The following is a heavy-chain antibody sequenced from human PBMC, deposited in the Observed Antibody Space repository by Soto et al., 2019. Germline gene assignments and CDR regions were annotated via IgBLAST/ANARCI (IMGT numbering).Heavy chain of an antibody. J-gene: IGHJ6*03. CDR3: AKSYSWEHYYYMDV. V-gene: IGHV3-23*01. CDR1: GFTFSSYA. D-gene: IGHD1-26*01. Sequence: GGSLRLSCAASGFTFSSYAMSWVRQAPGKGLEWVSAISGSGGSTYYADSVKSRFTISRDNSKNTLYLQMNSLRAEDTAVYYCAKSYSWEHYYYMDVWGKGTTVTVSS. CDR2: ISGSGGST.